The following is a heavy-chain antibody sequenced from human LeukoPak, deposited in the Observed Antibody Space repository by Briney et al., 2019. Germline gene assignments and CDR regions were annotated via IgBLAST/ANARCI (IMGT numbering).Heavy chain of an antibody. D-gene: IGHD5-18*01. CDR2: IIPIFGTA. Sequence: ASVKVSCKASGGTFSSYAISWVRQAPRQGLEWMGGIIPIFGTANYAQKFQGRVTITTDESTSTAYMELSSLRSEDTAVYYCARMATAMVTGYYFDYWGQGTLVTVSS. CDR1: GGTFSSYA. J-gene: IGHJ4*02. V-gene: IGHV1-69*05. CDR3: ARMATAMVTGYYFDY.